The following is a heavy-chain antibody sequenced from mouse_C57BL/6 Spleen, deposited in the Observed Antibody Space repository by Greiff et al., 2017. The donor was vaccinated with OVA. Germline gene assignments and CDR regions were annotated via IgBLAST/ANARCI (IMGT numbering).Heavy chain of an antibody. J-gene: IGHJ2*01. CDR3: ARGGFYYYGSSPFDD. CDR2: IYPGSGNT. Sequence: LVESGAELVRPGASVKLSCKASGYTFTDYYINWVKQRPGQGLEWIARIYPGSGNTYYNEKFKGKATLTAEKSSSTAYMQLSSLTSEDSAVYFCARGGFYYYGSSPFDDWGQGTTLTVSS. CDR1: GYTFTDYY. D-gene: IGHD1-1*01. V-gene: IGHV1-76*01.